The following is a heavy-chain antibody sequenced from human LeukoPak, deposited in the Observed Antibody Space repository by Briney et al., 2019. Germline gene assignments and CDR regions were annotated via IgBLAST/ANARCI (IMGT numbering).Heavy chain of an antibody. CDR1: GGTFSSYA. CDR3: ARDPYYYDSSLGFYYYGMDV. CDR2: IIPTFGTA. Sequence: SVKVSCKASGGTFSSYAISWVRQAPGQGLEWMGGIIPTFGTANYAQKFQGRVTITADESTSTAYMELSSLRSEDTAVYYCARDPYYYDSSLGFYYYGMDVWGQGTTVTVSS. D-gene: IGHD3-22*01. V-gene: IGHV1-69*13. J-gene: IGHJ6*02.